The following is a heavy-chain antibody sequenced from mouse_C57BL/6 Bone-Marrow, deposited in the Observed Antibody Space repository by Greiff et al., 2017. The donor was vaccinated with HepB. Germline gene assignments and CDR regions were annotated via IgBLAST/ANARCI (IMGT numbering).Heavy chain of an antibody. CDR2: ISRGSSTI. CDR1: GFTFSDYG. Sequence: EVKLVESGGGLVKPGGSLKLSCAASGFTFSDYGMHWVRQAPEKGLEWVAYISRGSSTIYYADTVKGRFTITRDNATNTLFLQMTSLRSEDTAMYYCASAIYYYGRGFAYWGQGTLVTVSA. J-gene: IGHJ3*01. CDR3: ASAIYYYGRGFAY. V-gene: IGHV5-17*01. D-gene: IGHD1-1*01.